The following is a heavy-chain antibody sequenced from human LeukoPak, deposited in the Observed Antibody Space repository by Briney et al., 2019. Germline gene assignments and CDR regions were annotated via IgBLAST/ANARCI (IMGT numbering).Heavy chain of an antibody. Sequence: SETLSLTCTVSGGSISSSNHYWGWIRQPPGKGLEWIGSLSSGGSTYYNPSLKNRVTISVDTSKNQFSLRLSSMTAADTAVYYCARHRYGDYNYWGQGTLVTVSS. V-gene: IGHV4-39*01. CDR1: GGSISSSNHY. CDR3: ARHRYGDYNY. J-gene: IGHJ4*02. D-gene: IGHD4-17*01. CDR2: LSSGGST.